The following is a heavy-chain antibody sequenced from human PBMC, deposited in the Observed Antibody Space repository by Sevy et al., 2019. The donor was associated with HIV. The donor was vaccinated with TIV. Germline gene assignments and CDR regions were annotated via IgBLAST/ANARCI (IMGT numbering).Heavy chain of an antibody. Sequence: SGPTLVNPTQTLTLTCTFSGFSLSTSGMCVSWIRQPPGKALEWLAIIDWDDDKYYRTSLKTRLTISKDTSNNQVVLTMTNMDTVDTATYYCARIVSGDSIGYFPDYWGQGTLVTVSS. J-gene: IGHJ4*02. V-gene: IGHV2-70*01. CDR3: ARIVSGDSIGYFPDY. CDR1: GFSLSTSGMC. D-gene: IGHD3-22*01. CDR2: IDWDDDK.